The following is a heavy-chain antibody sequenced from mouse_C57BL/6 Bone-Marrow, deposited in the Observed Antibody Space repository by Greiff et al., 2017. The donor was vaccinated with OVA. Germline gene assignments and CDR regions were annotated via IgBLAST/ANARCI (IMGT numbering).Heavy chain of an antibody. CDR3: TTPVVAYYFDY. J-gene: IGHJ2*01. Sequence: VQLQQSGAELVRPGASVKLSCTASGFNIKDDYMHWVKQRPEQGLEWIGWIDPENGDTEYASKCQGKATITADTSSNTAYLQLSSLTSEDTAVYYCTTPVVAYYFDYWGQGTTLTVSS. V-gene: IGHV14-4*01. CDR2: IDPENGDT. CDR1: GFNIKDDY. D-gene: IGHD1-1*01.